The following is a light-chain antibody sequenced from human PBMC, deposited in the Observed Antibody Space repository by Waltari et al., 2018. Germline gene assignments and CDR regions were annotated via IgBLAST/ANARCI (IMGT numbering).Light chain of an antibody. CDR2: GVA. J-gene: IGLJ3*02. V-gene: IGLV2-14*03. CDR1: SSDVGASNH. CDR3: TSYTSSSTWV. Sequence: QSALTQPASVSGFPGQSITTPCTGASSDVGASNHVSWYQQHPGKAPKLMIYGVANRPSGVSNRFSGSKSGNTASLTISGLQAEDEADYYCTSYTSSSTWVFGGGTKLTVL.